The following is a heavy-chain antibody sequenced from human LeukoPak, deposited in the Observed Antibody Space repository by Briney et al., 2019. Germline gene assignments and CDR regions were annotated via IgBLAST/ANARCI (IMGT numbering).Heavy chain of an antibody. CDR1: GFIVNSYA. V-gene: IGHV3-66*02. CDR3: ARDSAEGKTWVEFDP. CDR2: IYSDGVT. Sequence: GRSLRLSCAASGFIVNSYAMSWVRQAPGKGLAWVSLIYSDGVTQYADSVKGRFTISRDNSKNTLYLQMNSLRDEDTAVYFCARDSAEGKTWVEFDPWGQGTLVTVSS. D-gene: IGHD3-22*01. J-gene: IGHJ5*02.